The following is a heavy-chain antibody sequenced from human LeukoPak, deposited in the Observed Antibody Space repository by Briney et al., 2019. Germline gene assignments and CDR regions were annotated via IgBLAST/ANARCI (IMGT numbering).Heavy chain of an antibody. V-gene: IGHV3-30*03. CDR3: AREGIVVVPTANELDY. Sequence: GRSLRLSCAASGFTFSSYGMHWVRQTPGMGLEWVAVISYDGSNKYYADSVKGRFTISRDNSKNTLYLQMNNLRAEDTAVYYCAREGIVVVPTANELDYWGQGTLVTVSS. J-gene: IGHJ4*02. CDR2: ISYDGSNK. D-gene: IGHD2-2*01. CDR1: GFTFSSYG.